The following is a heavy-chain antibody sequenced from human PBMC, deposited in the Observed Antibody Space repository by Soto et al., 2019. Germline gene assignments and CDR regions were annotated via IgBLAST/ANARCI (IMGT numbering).Heavy chain of an antibody. V-gene: IGHV4-34*01. J-gene: IGHJ4*02. Sequence: SETLSLTCAVYGGSFSGYYWSWIRQPPGKGLEWIGEINHSGSTNYNPSLKSRVTISVDTSKNQFSLKLSSVTAADTAVYYCARRHMNYFSGKIDYWGQGTLVTVSS. CDR1: GGSFSGYY. CDR2: INHSGST. D-gene: IGHD3-10*01. CDR3: ARRHMNYFSGKIDY.